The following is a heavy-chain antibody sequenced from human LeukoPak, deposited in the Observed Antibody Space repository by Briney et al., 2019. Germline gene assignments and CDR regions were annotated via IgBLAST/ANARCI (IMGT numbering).Heavy chain of an antibody. Sequence: GGSLRLSCSPSGFTFSSYAMSWVRQAPGKGLEWVAVISGGGSGTYYADSVRGRFTISRDNSKNTVYLQMNSLRAEDTAIYYCAKAVGSSGYFSRDAFDIWGQGTMVTVSS. CDR2: ISGGGSGT. J-gene: IGHJ3*02. CDR3: AKAVGSSGYFSRDAFDI. D-gene: IGHD3-22*01. CDR1: GFTFSSYA. V-gene: IGHV3-23*01.